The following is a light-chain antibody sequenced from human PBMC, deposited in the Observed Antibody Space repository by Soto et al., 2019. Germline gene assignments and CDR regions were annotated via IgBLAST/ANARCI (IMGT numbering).Light chain of an antibody. CDR1: QSVSHN. CDR2: GAS. CDR3: QQSNNWPYT. Sequence: EVVMTQSPATLSVSPGERATLSCRASQSVSHNLAWYQQKPGQAPRLLFYGASTRATGIPARFSGSGSGTDFTLTIISLQSEDFAVYYCQQSNNWPYTFGQGTKLEIK. V-gene: IGKV3-15*01. J-gene: IGKJ2*01.